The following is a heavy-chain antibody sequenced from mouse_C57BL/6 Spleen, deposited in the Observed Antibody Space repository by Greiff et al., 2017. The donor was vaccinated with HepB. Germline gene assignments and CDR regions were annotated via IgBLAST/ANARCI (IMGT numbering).Heavy chain of an antibody. CDR1: GFTFSSYA. CDR2: ISDGGSYT. CDR3: AREGDYGSSPFDY. Sequence: EVQRVESGGGLVKPGGSLKLSCAASGFTFSSYAMSWVRQTPEKRLEWVATISDGGSYTYYPDNVKGRFTISRDNAKNNLYLQMSHLKSEDTAMYYCAREGDYGSSPFDYWGQGTTLTVSS. V-gene: IGHV5-4*01. J-gene: IGHJ2*01. D-gene: IGHD1-1*01.